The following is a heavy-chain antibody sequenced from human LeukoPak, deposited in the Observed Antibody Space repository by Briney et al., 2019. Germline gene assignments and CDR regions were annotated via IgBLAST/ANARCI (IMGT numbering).Heavy chain of an antibody. J-gene: IGHJ4*02. D-gene: IGHD2-15*01. CDR3: ANEQGNCFSGRCSSDY. Sequence: PGGSLRLSCAASGFTFSDYYMSWIRQAPGKGLEWVSYISSSGSTIYYADSVKGRFTISRDNAKNSLYLQMNSLRVEDTAVYYCANEQGNCFSGRCSSDYWGKGTLVTVSS. CDR2: ISSSGSTI. CDR1: GFTFSDYY. V-gene: IGHV3-11*01.